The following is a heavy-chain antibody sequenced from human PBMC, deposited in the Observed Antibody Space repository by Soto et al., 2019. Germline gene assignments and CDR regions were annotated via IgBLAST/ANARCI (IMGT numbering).Heavy chain of an antibody. J-gene: IGHJ4*02. D-gene: IGHD2-15*01. V-gene: IGHV4-39*01. CDR2: FYYSEST. CDR3: ARHTPAISISDH. Sequence: SETLSLTCTVSGGSISSSSYFWGWIRQPPGKGLEWIGSFYYSESTYYNPSLKSRVTISVDTSKNQFSLKLSSVTAADTAVYYCARHTPAISISDHWGQGTLVTVSS. CDR1: GGSISSSSYF.